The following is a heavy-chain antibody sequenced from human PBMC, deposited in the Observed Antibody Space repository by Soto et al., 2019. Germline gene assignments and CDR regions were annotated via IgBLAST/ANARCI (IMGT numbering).Heavy chain of an antibody. V-gene: IGHV4-39*01. D-gene: IGHD2-21*02. Sequence: PSETLSLTCSVSGGSIKNTNYHWGWIRQPPGKGLEWIGTLYYRGATDYNPSLKTRVTISVDTSKNQLSLNLSSVTAADTAVYYCLGVMAATLDYWGQGTLVT. CDR2: LYYRGAT. CDR3: LGVMAATLDY. J-gene: IGHJ4*01. CDR1: GGSIKNTNYH.